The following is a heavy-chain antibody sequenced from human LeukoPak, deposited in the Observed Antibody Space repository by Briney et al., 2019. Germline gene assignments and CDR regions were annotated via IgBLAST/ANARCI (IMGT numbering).Heavy chain of an antibody. CDR1: GGSINNYY. CDR3: ARFTTYYDILTGYYTDY. CDR2: IYYSGST. J-gene: IGHJ4*02. V-gene: IGHV4-59*01. Sequence: SETLSLTCTVSGGSINNYYWSWIRQPPGKGLEWIGYIYYSGSTNYNPSLKSRVTISVDTSKNQFSLKLSSVTAADTAVYYCARFTTYYDILTGYYTDYWGQGTLVTVSS. D-gene: IGHD3-9*01.